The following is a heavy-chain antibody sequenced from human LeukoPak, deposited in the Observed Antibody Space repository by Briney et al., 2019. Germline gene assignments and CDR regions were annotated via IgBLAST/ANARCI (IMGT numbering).Heavy chain of an antibody. D-gene: IGHD3-22*01. Sequence: SETLSLTRAVSGDSISSNYWWTWVRQPPGKWLEWIGEIHHSGSTNYSPSLKSRVTISVDNSRNQFSLGLSSVSAADTAVYYCARGIPGYFGTSGYYYEYWGQGTLVTVSS. CDR3: ARGIPGYFGTSGYYYEY. CDR2: IHHSGST. J-gene: IGHJ4*02. V-gene: IGHV4-4*02. CDR1: GDSISSNYW.